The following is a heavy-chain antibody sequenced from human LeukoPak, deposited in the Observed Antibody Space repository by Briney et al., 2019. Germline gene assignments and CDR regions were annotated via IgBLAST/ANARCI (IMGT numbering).Heavy chain of an antibody. CDR3: ARVSPSYYYYGMDV. CDR2: IYSGGST. J-gene: IGHJ6*02. Sequence: KSGGSLRLSCAASGFTVSSNYMSWVRQAPGKGLEWVSVIYSGGSTYYADSVKGRFTISRDNSKNTLYLQMNSLRAEDTAVYYCARVSPSYYYYGMDVWGQGTTVTVSS. V-gene: IGHV3-66*01. CDR1: GFTVSSNY.